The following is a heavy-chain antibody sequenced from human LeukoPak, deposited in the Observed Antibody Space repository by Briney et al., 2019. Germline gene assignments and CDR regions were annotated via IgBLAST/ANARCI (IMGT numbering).Heavy chain of an antibody. Sequence: ASVKVSCKASGGTFSSYAISWVRQAPGQGLEWMGGIIPIFGTANYAQKFQGRVTITRNTSISTAYMELSSLRSEDTAVYYCARSPTLEVEDWGQGTLVTVSS. CDR2: IIPIFGTA. J-gene: IGHJ4*02. CDR3: ARSPTLEVED. CDR1: GGTFSSYA. V-gene: IGHV1-69*05. D-gene: IGHD3-3*01.